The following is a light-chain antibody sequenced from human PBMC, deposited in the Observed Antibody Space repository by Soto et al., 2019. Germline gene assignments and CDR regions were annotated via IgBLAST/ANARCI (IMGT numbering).Light chain of an antibody. J-gene: IGLJ1*01. V-gene: IGLV2-14*01. CDR1: SGDIGSYNR. Sequence: QSVLTQPASVSGSPGQSITISGTGTSGDIGSYNRVSWYQQHPGKAPKLIIYEVTDRPSGVSNRFSGSKSGNTASLTISGLQAEDAAQYYCSSYTNISTRACVFGTGAK. CDR2: EVT. CDR3: SSYTNISTRACV.